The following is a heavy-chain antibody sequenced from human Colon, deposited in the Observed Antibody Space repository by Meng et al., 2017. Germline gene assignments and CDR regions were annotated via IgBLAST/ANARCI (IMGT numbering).Heavy chain of an antibody. CDR1: GGSSTINNW. J-gene: IGHJ4*02. Sequence: LQGAGPGLVKPSGPLSLTCAVSGGSSTINNWWSWVRQPPGKGREWIGEIYHSGTTNYNASLKSRVTISVDRSNNQFSLNLRSLTAADTATYDCASLPAAFRTYYFDYWGQGTLVTVSS. CDR2: IYHSGTT. D-gene: IGHD2-21*02. V-gene: IGHV4-4*02. CDR3: ASLPAAFRTYYFDY.